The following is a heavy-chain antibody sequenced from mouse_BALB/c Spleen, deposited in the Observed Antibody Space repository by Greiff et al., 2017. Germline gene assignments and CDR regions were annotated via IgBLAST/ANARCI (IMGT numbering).Heavy chain of an antibody. CDR1: GYTFTSYW. D-gene: IGHD2-3*01. CDR3: ARADGYY. Sequence: VKLQQSGAELARPGASVKLSCKASGYTFTSYWMQWVKQRPGQGLEWIGAIYPGDGDTRYTQKFKGKATLTADKSSSTAYMQLSSLASEDSAVYYCARADGYYWGQGTTLTVSS. V-gene: IGHV1-87*01. J-gene: IGHJ2*01. CDR2: IYPGDGDT.